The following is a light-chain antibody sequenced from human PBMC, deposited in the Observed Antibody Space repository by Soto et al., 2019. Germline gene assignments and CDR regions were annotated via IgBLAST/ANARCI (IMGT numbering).Light chain of an antibody. CDR1: QGVSTY. Sequence: VLWMTQSPSLLSASTGDRVIITCRTSQGVSTYVDWYQQKPGKPPKPLIYAASTLHSGVPARFSASGSETHFTLTICGLQSEDFATYYCQQYYIFPLAFGGGTKVDIK. CDR3: QQYYIFPLA. J-gene: IGKJ4*01. CDR2: AAS. V-gene: IGKV1D-8*04.